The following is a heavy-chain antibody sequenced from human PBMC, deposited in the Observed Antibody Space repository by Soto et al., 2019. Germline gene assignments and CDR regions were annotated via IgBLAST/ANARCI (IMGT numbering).Heavy chain of an antibody. CDR3: ARSRFLWGYCSGGSCYGAFDI. CDR2: ISAYNGNT. D-gene: IGHD2-15*01. V-gene: IGHV1-18*01. J-gene: IGHJ3*02. Sequence: ASVKVSCKASGYTFTSYGISWVRQAPGQGLEWMGWISAYNGNTNYAQKLQGRVTMTTDTSTSTAYMELRSLRSDDTAVYYCARSRFLWGYCSGGSCYGAFDIWGQGTMVTVS. CDR1: GYTFTSYG.